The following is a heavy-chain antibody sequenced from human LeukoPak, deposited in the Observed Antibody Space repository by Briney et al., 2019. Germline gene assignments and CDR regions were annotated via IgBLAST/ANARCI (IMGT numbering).Heavy chain of an antibody. V-gene: IGHV3-7*01. J-gene: IGHJ4*02. CDR1: GFGFSNYW. CDR2: MNEDGSEK. Sequence: GGSLRLSCAASGFGFSNYWMSWVRQAPGKGLEWVANMNEDGSEKKYVDSVKGRFTISRDNAQDSLYLQMNSLRAEDTAVYYCARDRGYSNFDYWGQGTLLTVSS. D-gene: IGHD4-11*01. CDR3: ARDRGYSNFDY.